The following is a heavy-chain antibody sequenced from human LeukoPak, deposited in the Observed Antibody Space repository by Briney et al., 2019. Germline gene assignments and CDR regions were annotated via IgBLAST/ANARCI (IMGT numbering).Heavy chain of an antibody. D-gene: IGHD3-3*01. V-gene: IGHV3-48*01. Sequence: GGSLRLSCAASGFTFSTYSMNWVRQAPGKGLEWVSYISSSSSIIYYADSVKGRFTISSDNAKNSLYLQMNSLRAEDTAVYYCATGLRFLEWLSNLLLDYWGQGTLVTVSS. J-gene: IGHJ4*02. CDR3: ATGLRFLEWLSNLLLDY. CDR1: GFTFSTYS. CDR2: ISSSSSII.